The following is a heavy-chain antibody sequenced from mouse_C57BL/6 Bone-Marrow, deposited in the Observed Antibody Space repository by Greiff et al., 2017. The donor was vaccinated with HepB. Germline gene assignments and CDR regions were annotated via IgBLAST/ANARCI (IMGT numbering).Heavy chain of an antibody. CDR1: GYTFTNYW. V-gene: IGHV1-63*01. CDR2: IYPGGGYT. J-gene: IGHJ1*03. Sequence: VQLQQSGAGLVRPGTSVKMSCKASGYTFTNYWIGWAKQRPGHGLEWIGGIYPGGGYTNYNEKFKGKATLTADKSSSTAYMQFSSLTSEDSAIYYCARSPITTGWYFDVWGTGTTVTVSS. CDR3: ARSPITTGWYFDV. D-gene: IGHD1-1*01.